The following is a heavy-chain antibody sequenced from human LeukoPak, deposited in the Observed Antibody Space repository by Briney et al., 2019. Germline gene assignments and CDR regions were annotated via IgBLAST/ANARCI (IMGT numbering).Heavy chain of an antibody. D-gene: IGHD5-12*01. CDR3: ARDGRVVGWLRTGHDAFDI. Sequence: KFQGRVTITRDTSATTAYMELSSLRSEDTAVYYCARDGRVVGWLRTGHDAFDIWGQGTMVTVSS. V-gene: IGHV1-3*01. J-gene: IGHJ3*02.